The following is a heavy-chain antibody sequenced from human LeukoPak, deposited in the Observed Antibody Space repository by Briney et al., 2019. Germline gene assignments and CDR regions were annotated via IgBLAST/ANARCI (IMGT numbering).Heavy chain of an antibody. V-gene: IGHV1-8*01. CDR2: MNPNSGNT. J-gene: IGHJ6*03. CDR3: ARGGVLMDYYYYMDV. CDR1: GYTFTSYD. D-gene: IGHD2-8*01. Sequence: ASVEVSCKASGYTFTSYDINWVRQATGQGLEWMGWMNPNSGNTGYAQKFQGRVTMTRNTSISTAYMELSSLRSEDTAVYYCARGGVLMDYYYYMDVWGKGTTVTVSS.